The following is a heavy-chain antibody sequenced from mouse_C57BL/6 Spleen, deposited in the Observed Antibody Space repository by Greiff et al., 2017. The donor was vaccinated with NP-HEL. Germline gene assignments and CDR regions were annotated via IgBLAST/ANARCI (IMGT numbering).Heavy chain of an antibody. Sequence: QVQLQQSGAELVRPGTSVKVSCKASGYAFTNYLIEWVKQRPGQGLEWIGVINPGSGGTNYNEKFKGQATLTADKSSSTAYMQLSSLTSEDSTVYVCARSGWDYYAPFDYWGQGTTLTVSS. D-gene: IGHD1-1*01. CDR1: GYAFTNYL. CDR3: ARSGWDYYAPFDY. V-gene: IGHV1-54*01. CDR2: INPGSGGT. J-gene: IGHJ2*01.